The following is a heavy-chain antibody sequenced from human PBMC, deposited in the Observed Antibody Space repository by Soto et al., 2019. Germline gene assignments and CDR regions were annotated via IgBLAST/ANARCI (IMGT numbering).Heavy chain of an antibody. J-gene: IGHJ6*02. CDR3: ASSGYSGYDQETDYYYYYGMDV. CDR2: IWYDGSNK. Sequence: GGSLRLSCAASGFTFSSYGMHWVRQAPGKGLEWVAVIWYDGSNKYYADSVKGRFTISRDNSKNTLYLQMNSLRAEDTAVYYCASSGYSGYDQETDYYYYYGMDVWGQGTTVTVSS. D-gene: IGHD5-12*01. V-gene: IGHV3-33*01. CDR1: GFTFSSYG.